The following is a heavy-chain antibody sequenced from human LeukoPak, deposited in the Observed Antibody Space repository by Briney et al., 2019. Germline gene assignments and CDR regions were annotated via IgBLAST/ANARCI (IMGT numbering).Heavy chain of an antibody. Sequence: ASVKVSCKASGYTFTTYYMQWVRQAPGQGLEWMGIINPSGGGTSYAQKFQGRVTMTRDMSTSTVYMELSSLRSEDTAVYYCAREPVEMATTKGDAFDIWGQGTMVTVSS. CDR1: GYTFTTYY. D-gene: IGHD5-24*01. V-gene: IGHV1-46*01. CDR2: INPSGGGT. J-gene: IGHJ3*02. CDR3: AREPVEMATTKGDAFDI.